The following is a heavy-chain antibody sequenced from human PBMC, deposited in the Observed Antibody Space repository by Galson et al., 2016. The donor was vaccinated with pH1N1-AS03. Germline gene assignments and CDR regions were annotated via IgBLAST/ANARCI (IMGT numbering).Heavy chain of an antibody. CDR2: IDWDDDK. D-gene: IGHD6-19*01. Sequence: PALVKPTQTLTLTCTFSGFSLSTDRMRVSWVRQPPGKALEWLARIDWDDDKFYSTSLKTRLTISKDTSKNQVVLTMTNMDPVDTATYYCAVSETGYSSGWFDYWGQGTPVTVSS. CDR3: AVSETGYSSGWFDY. V-gene: IGHV2-70*04. J-gene: IGHJ4*02. CDR1: GFSLSTDRMR.